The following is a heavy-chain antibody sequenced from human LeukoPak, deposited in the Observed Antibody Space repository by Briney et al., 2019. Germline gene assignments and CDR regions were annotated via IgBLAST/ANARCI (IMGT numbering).Heavy chain of an antibody. Sequence: PGGSLRLSCAASGFTFSSYAMSWVRQAPGKGLEWVSAISGSGGSTYYADSVKGRFTISRDNSKNTLYLQMDSLRAEDTAVYYCAKSRGFLPTNDAFDIWGQGTMVTVSS. CDR3: AKSRGFLPTNDAFDI. V-gene: IGHV3-23*01. CDR1: GFTFSSYA. CDR2: ISGSGGST. J-gene: IGHJ3*02. D-gene: IGHD3-3*01.